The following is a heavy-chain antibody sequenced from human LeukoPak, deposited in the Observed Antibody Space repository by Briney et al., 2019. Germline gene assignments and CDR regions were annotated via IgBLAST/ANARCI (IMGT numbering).Heavy chain of an antibody. CDR2: VSYDGRRE. J-gene: IGHJ6*02. D-gene: IGHD4-17*01. V-gene: IGHV3-30*18. CDR1: GFTLNTYG. CDR3: AKERYPTAVSMNGLDV. Sequence: GGSLRLSCTAYGFTLNTYGMHWVRQAPGKGLEWVAMVSYDGRREYVADSVKGRFTISRDISKNTLNLQMNCLRAEDTAVYYCAKERYPTAVSMNGLDVWGQGTTVTV.